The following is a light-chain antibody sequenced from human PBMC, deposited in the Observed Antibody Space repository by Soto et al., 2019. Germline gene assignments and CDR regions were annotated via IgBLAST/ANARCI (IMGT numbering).Light chain of an antibody. CDR1: QSVSSN. CDR2: GAS. Sequence: EIVMTQSLPTLSVSPGERVTLSCRASQSVSSNFAWYQHKPGQAPRLLIYGASTRATGIPARFSGSGSGTEFTLTISSLEPEDFAVYYCQQYGSSGTFGQGTKVDIK. CDR3: QQYGSSGT. J-gene: IGKJ1*01. V-gene: IGKV3-15*01.